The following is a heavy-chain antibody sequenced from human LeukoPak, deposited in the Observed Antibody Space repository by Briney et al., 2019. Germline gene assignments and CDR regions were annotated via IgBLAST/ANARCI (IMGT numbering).Heavy chain of an antibody. D-gene: IGHD3-22*01. J-gene: IGHJ4*02. CDR3: ARDPLYYYDSSGYPD. V-gene: IGHV4-4*07. CDR2: IYTSGST. Sequence: SETLSLTCTVSGDSISSYYWSWIRQPAGKGLEWIGRIYTSGSTNYNPSLKSRVTMSVDTSKNQFSLKLSSVTAADTAVYYCARDPLYYYDSSGYPDWGQGTLVTVSS. CDR1: GDSISSYY.